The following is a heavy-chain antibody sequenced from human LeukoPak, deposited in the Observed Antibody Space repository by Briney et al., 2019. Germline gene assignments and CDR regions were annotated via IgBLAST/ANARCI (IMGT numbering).Heavy chain of an antibody. CDR2: ISYDGSNK. J-gene: IGHJ4*02. CDR1: GFTFSSYG. V-gene: IGHV3-30*18. D-gene: IGHD2-15*01. CDR3: AKDSPFVVAAPDY. Sequence: GGSLRLSCAASGFTFSSYGMHWVRQAPGKGLEWVAVISYDGSNKYYADSVKGRFTISRDNSKNTLYLQMNSLRAEDTAVYYCAKDSPFVVAAPDYWGQGTLVIVSS.